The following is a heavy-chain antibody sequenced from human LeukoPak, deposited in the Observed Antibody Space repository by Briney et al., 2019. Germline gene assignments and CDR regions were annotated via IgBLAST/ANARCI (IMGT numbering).Heavy chain of an antibody. Sequence: GESLKISCKASGYNFTTYWIGWVRQMPGKGLEYMGIIYPRDSQIRYSPSFQGQVTISADKSISTAYLQWTSLKASDTAIYYCARHTKRPQAGWFDPWGQGTLVTISS. CDR1: GYNFTTYW. D-gene: IGHD6-25*01. J-gene: IGHJ5*02. CDR2: IYPRDSQI. CDR3: ARHTKRPQAGWFDP. V-gene: IGHV5-51*01.